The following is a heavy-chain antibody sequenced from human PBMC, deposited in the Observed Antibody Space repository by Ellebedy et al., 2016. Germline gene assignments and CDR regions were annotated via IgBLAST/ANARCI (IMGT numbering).Heavy chain of an antibody. D-gene: IGHD5-24*01. CDR2: ISFDGSNK. V-gene: IGHV3-30*18. J-gene: IGHJ2*01. Sequence: GGSLRLXXAASGFTFSSYGMHWVRQAPGKGLKWVAVISFDGSNKYYADSVKGRFTISRDNSKNTLYLQMNSLRAEDTAVYYCAKDGGLGRWLLGWYFDLWGRGTLVTVSS. CDR1: GFTFSSYG. CDR3: AKDGGLGRWLLGWYFDL.